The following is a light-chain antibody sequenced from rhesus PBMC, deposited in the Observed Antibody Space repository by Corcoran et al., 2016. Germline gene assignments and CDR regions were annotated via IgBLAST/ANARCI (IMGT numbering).Light chain of an antibody. CDR1: QGITND. CDR3: QHYYSTPYS. Sequence: DIQMTQSPSSLSASVGDRVTITCRASQGITNDLAWYQQKPGETPKFLIYEASSLQSGIPSRFSGSGSVTDFPLTLSSLQSEDFATYYCQHYYSTPYSFGQGTKVEIK. J-gene: IGKJ2*01. CDR2: EAS. V-gene: IGKV1-25*01.